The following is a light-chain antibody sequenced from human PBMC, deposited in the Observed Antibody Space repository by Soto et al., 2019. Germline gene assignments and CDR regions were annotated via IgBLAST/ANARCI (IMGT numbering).Light chain of an antibody. V-gene: IGLV2-14*01. CDR3: SSYTTTNTYL. Sequence: QSALAQPASVSGSPGQSISISCTGTNSDVGGYYYVSWYQQHPDKAPKFMIYEVTNRPSGVSHRFSGSKSGNTASLTISGLQAEDEADYYCSSYTTTNTYLFGTGTKV. CDR2: EVT. J-gene: IGLJ1*01. CDR1: NSDVGGYYY.